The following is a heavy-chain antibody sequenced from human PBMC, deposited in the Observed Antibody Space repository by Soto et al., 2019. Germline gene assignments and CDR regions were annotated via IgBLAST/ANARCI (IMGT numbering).Heavy chain of an antibody. CDR3: AGRYCTNGVCYTNYYYYIDV. CDR2: XXXXGXXT. V-gene: IGHV3-23*01. J-gene: IGHJ6*03. CDR1: GFTFSTYA. D-gene: IGHD2-8*01. Sequence: EVQLLESGGGLVQPGGSLRLSCAASGFTFSTYAMSWVRQAPGKGLXXXXXXXXXGXXTYYXDSVQGRFTISRDNSKNTLYLQMNSLRAEDTAVYYCAGRYCTNGVCYTNYYYYIDVWGKGTTVTVSS.